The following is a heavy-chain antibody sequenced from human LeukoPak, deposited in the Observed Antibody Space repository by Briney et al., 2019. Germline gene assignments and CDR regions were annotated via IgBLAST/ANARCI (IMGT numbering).Heavy chain of an antibody. V-gene: IGHV3-7*01. J-gene: IGHJ3*02. CDR3: ARVRSVGGNPHAFNI. CDR1: GLTFSRDW. D-gene: IGHD4-23*01. Sequence: GGSLRLSCEASGLTFSRDWMGWVRQAPGKGLEWVANIRQDGGETYYGDSVKGRFIISRDNAKNSLFLQMNRLRAEDTAVYYCARVRSVGGNPHAFNIWGQGTMVTVSS. CDR2: IRQDGGET.